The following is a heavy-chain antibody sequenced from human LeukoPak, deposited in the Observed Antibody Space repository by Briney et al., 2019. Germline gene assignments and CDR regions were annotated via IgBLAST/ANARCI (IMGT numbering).Heavy chain of an antibody. Sequence: PGGSLRLSCAASGFTFSNYWMRWIRQAPGKGLEWVANIKQDGSEKSYLDSAKGRFTISRDNAKNSLYLQMNSLRAEDTAVYYCARDNGVQWFDPWGQGTLVTVSS. V-gene: IGHV3-7*01. CDR1: GFTFSNYW. D-gene: IGHD2-8*01. CDR2: IKQDGSEK. CDR3: ARDNGVQWFDP. J-gene: IGHJ5*02.